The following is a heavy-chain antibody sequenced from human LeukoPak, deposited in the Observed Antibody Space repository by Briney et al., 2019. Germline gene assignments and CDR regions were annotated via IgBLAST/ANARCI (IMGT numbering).Heavy chain of an antibody. Sequence: VASVKVSCKASGYTFTSYDINWVRQATGQGLEWMGWMNPNSGNTGYAQKFQGRVTITRNTSISTAYMELSSLRSEDTAVYYCARHPSVAGTKGGFDHWGQGTLVTVSS. CDR3: ARHPSVAGTKGGFDH. V-gene: IGHV1-8*03. J-gene: IGHJ4*02. CDR1: GYTFTSYD. CDR2: MNPNSGNT. D-gene: IGHD6-19*01.